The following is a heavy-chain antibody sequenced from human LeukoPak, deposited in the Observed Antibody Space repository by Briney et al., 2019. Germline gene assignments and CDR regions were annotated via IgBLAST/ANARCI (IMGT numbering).Heavy chain of an antibody. CDR3: ARDVVVPAAPRGY. CDR2: ISSSSSYI. D-gene: IGHD2-2*01. J-gene: IGHJ4*02. CDR1: GFTFSSYS. V-gene: IGHV3-21*01. Sequence: GGSLRLSCAASGFTFSSYSMNWVRQAPGKGLEWVSSISSSSSYIYYADSVKGRFTISRDNAKNSLYLQMNSLRAEDTAVYYCARDVVVPAAPRGYWGQGTLVTVFS.